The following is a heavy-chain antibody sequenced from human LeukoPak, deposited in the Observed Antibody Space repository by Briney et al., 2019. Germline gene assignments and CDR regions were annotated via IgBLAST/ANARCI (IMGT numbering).Heavy chain of an antibody. Sequence: GRSLRLSCAASGFTFSSYSMNWVRQAPGKGLEWVSSISSSSSYIYYADSVKGRFTISRDNAKNSLYLQMNSLRAEDTAVYYCARDADIVVVPAAIEPYYYYGMDVWGQGTTVTVSS. CDR2: ISSSSSYI. CDR3: ARDADIVVVPAAIEPYYYYGMDV. J-gene: IGHJ6*02. D-gene: IGHD2-2*02. V-gene: IGHV3-21*01. CDR1: GFTFSSYS.